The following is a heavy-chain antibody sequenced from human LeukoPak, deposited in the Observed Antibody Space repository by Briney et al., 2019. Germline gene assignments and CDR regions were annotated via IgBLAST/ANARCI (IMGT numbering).Heavy chain of an antibody. V-gene: IGHV3-7*03. Sequence: GGSLRLSCAASGFIFSGYWMSWVRQTPGKGLEWVANIKQDGSVKNSVDSMKGRFTISRDNTKNSLYLEMSSLKAEDTAVYYCARDRSTTGTTGGLWDYWGQGTLVTVSS. CDR3: ARDRSTTGTTGGLWDY. D-gene: IGHD1-7*01. J-gene: IGHJ4*02. CDR2: IKQDGSVK. CDR1: GFIFSGYW.